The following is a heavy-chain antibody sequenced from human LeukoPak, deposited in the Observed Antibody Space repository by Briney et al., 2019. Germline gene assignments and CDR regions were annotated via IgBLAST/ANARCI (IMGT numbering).Heavy chain of an antibody. Sequence: SQTLSLTCTVSGGSISSGSYYWSWIRQPAGKGLEWIGRIYTSGSTNYNPSLKSRVTISVDTSKNQFSLKLSSVTAADTAVYYCARDFGGRGAFDIWGQGTMVTVSS. V-gene: IGHV4-61*02. CDR3: ARDFGGRGAFDI. J-gene: IGHJ3*02. CDR1: GGSISSGSYY. D-gene: IGHD3-16*01. CDR2: IYTSGST.